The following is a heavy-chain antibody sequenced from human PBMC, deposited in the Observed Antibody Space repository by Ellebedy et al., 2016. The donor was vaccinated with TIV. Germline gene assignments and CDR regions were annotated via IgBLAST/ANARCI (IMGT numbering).Heavy chain of an antibody. CDR3: ARLNYGDSYFDS. J-gene: IGHJ4*02. Sequence: SETLSLXXTVSGGSITSGTYYWTWIRQHPGKGLEWIGHIYHSGNSDQNPSLASRVTVSVDTSRNQFSLKLRSVTAADMAVYYCARLNYGDSYFDSWGQGTLVSVSS. V-gene: IGHV4-31*03. CDR1: GGSITSGTYY. D-gene: IGHD4-17*01. CDR2: IYHSGNS.